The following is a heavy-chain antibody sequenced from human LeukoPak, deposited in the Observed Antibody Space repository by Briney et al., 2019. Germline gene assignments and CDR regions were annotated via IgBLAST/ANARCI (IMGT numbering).Heavy chain of an antibody. CDR3: ARDMGHGSGSYSH. CDR2: INPNSGGT. D-gene: IGHD1-26*01. V-gene: IGHV1-2*06. Sequence: GASVKVSCKASGYTFSSYDISWVRQAPGQGLEWMGRINPNSGGTNYAQKFQGRVTMTRDTSISTAYMELSRLRSDDTAVYYCARDMGHGSGSYSHWGQGTLVTVSS. CDR1: GYTFSSYD. J-gene: IGHJ4*02.